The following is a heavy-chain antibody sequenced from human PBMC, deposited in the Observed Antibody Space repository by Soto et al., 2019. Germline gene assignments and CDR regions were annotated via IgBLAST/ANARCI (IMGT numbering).Heavy chain of an antibody. CDR1: GGTIRSPD. J-gene: IGHJ6*02. CDR2: IGAADDP. CDR3: ARAYTGQLPRRGDYYYALDV. D-gene: IGHD2-2*01. Sequence: ETLSLTCGVSGGTIRSPDWCTWVRQVRGKGLEWVSAIGAADDPYYSVSVKGRFIVSRDNAQKSLYLQMNNLRAADTAVYFCARAYTGQLPRRGDYYYALDVWGRGTTVTVSS. V-gene: IGHV3-13*05.